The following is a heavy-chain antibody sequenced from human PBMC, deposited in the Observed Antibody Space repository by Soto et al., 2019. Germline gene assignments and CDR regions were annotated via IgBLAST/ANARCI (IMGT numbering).Heavy chain of an antibody. J-gene: IGHJ4*02. CDR1: GASISGGDYY. CDR3: ARATYDSSTYYLDY. D-gene: IGHD3-22*01. Sequence: QVQLQESGPGLVKPSQTLSLTCTVSGASISGGDYYWTWIRQPPGKGLEWIGSIYYTGNTYSNPSLESRLSISVDPSNNQFALRLTSVTAPDTAIYYCARATYDSSTYYLDYWGQGTRVTVSS. CDR2: IYYTGNT. V-gene: IGHV4-30-4*01.